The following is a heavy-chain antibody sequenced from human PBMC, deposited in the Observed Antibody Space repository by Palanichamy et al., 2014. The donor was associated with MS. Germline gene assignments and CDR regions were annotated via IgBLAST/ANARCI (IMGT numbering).Heavy chain of an antibody. CDR3: ARDGSGYCSNTNCHGWFDP. J-gene: IGHJ5*02. CDR2: IYYSGST. CDR1: SGSISSYY. D-gene: IGHD2-2*01. V-gene: IGHV4-59*01. Sequence: QVQLQESGPGLVKPSETLSLTCTVSSGSISSYYWSWIRQPPGKGLEWIGYIYYSGSTNYGPSLKSRVTISVDTSKNQLSLKLSSVTAADTAVYYCARDGSGYCSNTNCHGWFDPWGQGTLVTVSS.